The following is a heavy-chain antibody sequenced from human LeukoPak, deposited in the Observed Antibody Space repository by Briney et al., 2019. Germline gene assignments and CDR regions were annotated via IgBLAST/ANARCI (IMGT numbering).Heavy chain of an antibody. CDR1: GGTFSSYT. CDR2: IIPIFGTA. CDR3: ASLMMVLEMATAMEAFDI. V-gene: IGHV1-69*05. Sequence: SVKVSCKASGGTFSSYTISWVRQAPGQGLEWMGRIIPIFGTANYAQRFQGRVTITTDESTSTAYMELSSLRSEDTAVYYCASLMMVLEMATAMEAFDIWGQGTMVTVSS. J-gene: IGHJ3*02. D-gene: IGHD5-24*01.